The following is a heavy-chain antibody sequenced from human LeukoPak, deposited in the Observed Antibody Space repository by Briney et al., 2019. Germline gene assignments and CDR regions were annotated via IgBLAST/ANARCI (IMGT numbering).Heavy chain of an antibody. V-gene: IGHV4-4*02. Sequence: SETLSLTCAVSGGSISSSNWWSWVRQPPGKGLEWIGEIYHSGSTNYNPSLESRVTISVDSSKNHFSLKLSSVTAADTAVYYCARKAAAGPYGYWGQGTLVTVSS. CDR2: IYHSGST. CDR3: ARKAAAGPYGY. J-gene: IGHJ4*02. D-gene: IGHD6-13*01. CDR1: GGSISSSNW.